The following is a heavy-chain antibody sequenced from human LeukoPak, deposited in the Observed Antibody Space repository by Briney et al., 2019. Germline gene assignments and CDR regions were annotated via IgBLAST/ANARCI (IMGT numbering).Heavy chain of an antibody. Sequence: PGGSLRLSCAASGFTLSTYVMHWVRPAPGKGLEWVAVMSYDGTNKYYADFVQGRVTISRDTSKHTLYLQMNSLRAEDTAVYYCARGYCSGGTCYPHDTFDIWGQGTMVTVSS. CDR2: MSYDGTNK. CDR3: ARGYCSGGTCYPHDTFDI. D-gene: IGHD2-15*01. CDR1: GFTLSTYV. J-gene: IGHJ3*02. V-gene: IGHV3-30*03.